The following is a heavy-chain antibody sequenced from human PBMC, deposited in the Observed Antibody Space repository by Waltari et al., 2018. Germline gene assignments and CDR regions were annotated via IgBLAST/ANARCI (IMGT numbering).Heavy chain of an antibody. CDR2: IYYSGST. CDR3: ARVLPYDSSGYYPDY. D-gene: IGHD3-22*01. CDR1: GGSISSYY. Sequence: QVQLQESGPGLVKPSETLSLTCSVSGGSISSYYWSWIRQPPGKGLEWIGYIYYSGSTNYNPSLKSRVTISVDTSKNQFSLKLSSVTAADTAVHYCARVLPYDSSGYYPDYWGQGTLVTVSS. J-gene: IGHJ4*02. V-gene: IGHV4-59*01.